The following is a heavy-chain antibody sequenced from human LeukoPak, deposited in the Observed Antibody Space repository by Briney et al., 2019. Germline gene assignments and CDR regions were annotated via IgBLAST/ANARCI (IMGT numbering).Heavy chain of an antibody. Sequence: GGSLRLSCAASGFTFSSFGMYWVRQAPGKGLEWVAFIRYEGSKEYYADSVKGRFTISRDNSKNTLYLQMNSLRGKDTAVYFCAKVYGAAGIEFWGQGTLVTVSS. CDR3: AKVYGAAGIEF. CDR2: IRYEGSKE. CDR1: GFTFSSFG. V-gene: IGHV3-30*02. J-gene: IGHJ4*02. D-gene: IGHD6-25*01.